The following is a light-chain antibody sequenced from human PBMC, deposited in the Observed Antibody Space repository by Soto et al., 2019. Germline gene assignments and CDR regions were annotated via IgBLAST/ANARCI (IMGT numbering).Light chain of an antibody. Sequence: QSALTQPAAVSGSPGQSITISCTGTSSDVGYYNYVSWFQQHPGKPPKLLIYEVSNRPSGVSNRFSGSKSGNTASLTISWIQAEDEADYYCSSYTNSSTRVFGGGTKLTVL. CDR1: SSDVGYYNY. CDR2: EVS. CDR3: SSYTNSSTRV. V-gene: IGLV2-14*01. J-gene: IGLJ3*02.